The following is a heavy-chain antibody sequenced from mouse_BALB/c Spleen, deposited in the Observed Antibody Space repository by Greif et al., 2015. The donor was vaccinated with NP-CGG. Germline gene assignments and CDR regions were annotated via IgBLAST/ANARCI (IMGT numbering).Heavy chain of an antibody. Sequence: EVHLVESGGGLVQPGGSRKLSCAASGFTFSSFGMHWVRQAPEKGLEWVAYISSGSSTIYYADTVKGRFTISRDNPKNTLFLQMTSLRSEDTAMYYCAILWPFDYWGQGTTLTVSS. V-gene: IGHV5-17*02. D-gene: IGHD1-1*02. CDR2: ISSGSSTI. CDR1: GFTFSSFG. J-gene: IGHJ2*01. CDR3: AILWPFDY.